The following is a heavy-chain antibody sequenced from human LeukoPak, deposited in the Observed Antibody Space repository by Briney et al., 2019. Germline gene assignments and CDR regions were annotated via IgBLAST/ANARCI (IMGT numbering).Heavy chain of an antibody. J-gene: IGHJ4*02. CDR1: GGSITSGVYS. D-gene: IGHD5-18*01. V-gene: IGHV4-30-2*01. CDR2: IYHSGRT. Sequence: PSETLSLTCAVSGGSITSGVYSWRWIRQPPGRGLEWIGYIYHSGRTYYNPSLMSRVTISVDTSKNQFSLKLSSVTAADTAVYYCARVLDTAGGYFDYWGQGTLVTVSS. CDR3: ARVLDTAGGYFDY.